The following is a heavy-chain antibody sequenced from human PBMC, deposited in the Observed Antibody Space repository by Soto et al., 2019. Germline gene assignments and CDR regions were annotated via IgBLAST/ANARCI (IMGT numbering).Heavy chain of an antibody. V-gene: IGHV4-30-4*01. Sequence: QVQLQESGPGLVKPSQTLSLTCTVSGGSISSGDYYWSWSRPPPGKGLEWMGYIYSSGSTYYNPSLKRLVTIAVDTSKNQFSLKLSSVTAADTAVYYCATQRENSGSYPFDYWGQGTLVTVSP. CDR3: ATQRENSGSYPFDY. D-gene: IGHD1-26*01. CDR2: IYSSGST. J-gene: IGHJ4*02. CDR1: GGSISSGDYY.